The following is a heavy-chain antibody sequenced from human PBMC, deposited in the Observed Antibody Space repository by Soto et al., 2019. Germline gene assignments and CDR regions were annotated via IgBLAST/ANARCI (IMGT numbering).Heavy chain of an antibody. CDR2: ISNSGST. V-gene: IGHV3-23*01. J-gene: IGHJ6*02. Sequence: EVQLLESGGGLVQPGGSLRLSCAASGFTFSSYAMYWVRQAPVKGLEWVSTISNSGSTYYADSVEGRFTISRDNSKNTLYLQMTSLRAEDTAVYYCAKTKFRGVVVNVWGQGTTVTVSS. CDR1: GFTFSSYA. CDR3: AKTKFRGVVVNV. D-gene: IGHD3-10*01.